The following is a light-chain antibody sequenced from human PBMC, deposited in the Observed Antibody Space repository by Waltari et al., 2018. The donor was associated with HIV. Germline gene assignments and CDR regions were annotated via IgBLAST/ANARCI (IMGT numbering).Light chain of an antibody. CDR3: SSYAGSAVV. CDR1: NSDVGAYNY. Sequence: QSALTQPPSASGSRGQSVTLSCNGTNSDVGAYNYASWYQQYPGMAPKLIIYEVNKRPSGVPDRFSGSKSGNTASLTVSGLQAEDEADFYCSSYAGSAVVFGGGTKLTVL. CDR2: EVN. V-gene: IGLV2-8*01. J-gene: IGLJ2*01.